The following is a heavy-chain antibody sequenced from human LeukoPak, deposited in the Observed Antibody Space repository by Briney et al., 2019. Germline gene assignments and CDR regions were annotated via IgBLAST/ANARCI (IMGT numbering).Heavy chain of an antibody. CDR2: IRYDGSNK. D-gene: IGHD2-2*01. CDR1: GFTFCSYG. CDR3: AKDRLDIVVVPAAGGYYYYYMDV. Sequence: PGGSLRLSCAASGFTFCSYGMHWVRQAPGKGLEGGAFIRYDGSNKYYADSVKGRFTISRDNSKNTLYLQMNSLRAEDTAVYYCAKDRLDIVVVPAAGGYYYYYMDVWGKGTTVTVS. J-gene: IGHJ6*03. V-gene: IGHV3-30*02.